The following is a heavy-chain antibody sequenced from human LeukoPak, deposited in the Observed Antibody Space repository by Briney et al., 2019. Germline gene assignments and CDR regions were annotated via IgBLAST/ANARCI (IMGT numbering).Heavy chain of an antibody. D-gene: IGHD3-16*01. J-gene: IGHJ4*02. CDR1: GGTFSSYA. CDR3: ARDERDYGYGAY. CDR2: IIPILGIA. Sequence: SVKVSCKASGGTFSSYAISWVRQAPGQGLEWMGRIIPILGIANYAQKFQGRVTITADKSTSTAYMELSSLRSDDTAVYYCARDERDYGYGAYWGQGTLVTVSS. V-gene: IGHV1-69*04.